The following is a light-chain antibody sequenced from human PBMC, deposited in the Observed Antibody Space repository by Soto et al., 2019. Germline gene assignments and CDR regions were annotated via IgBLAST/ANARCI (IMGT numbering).Light chain of an antibody. CDR1: QSVSGH. J-gene: IGKJ2*01. V-gene: IGKV3-11*01. CDR3: QQRNNLPRT. Sequence: EIVLTQSPATLSFSPGERATLSCRASQSVSGHLAWYPQKPGQAPRLLIYDASNKASGIPARFSGSWSGTDFTLTISSVEHEDFAVYYFQQRNNLPRTLGQGTKIDIK. CDR2: DAS.